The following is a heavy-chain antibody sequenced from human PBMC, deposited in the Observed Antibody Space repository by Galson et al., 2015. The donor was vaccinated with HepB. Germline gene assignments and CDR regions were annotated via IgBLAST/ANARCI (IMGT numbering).Heavy chain of an antibody. D-gene: IGHD1-26*01. CDR2: IDSDGSST. CDR3: ARDEPSGSYRFDS. J-gene: IGHJ4*02. CDR1: GFTFSSYW. V-gene: IGHV3-74*01. Sequence: SLRLSCAASGFTFSSYWMHWVRQAPGKGLVWVSRIDSDGSSTNYADSVKGRFTITRDNAKNTLYLQMNSLRAEDTAVYYCARDEPSGSYRFDSWGQGALVTVSS.